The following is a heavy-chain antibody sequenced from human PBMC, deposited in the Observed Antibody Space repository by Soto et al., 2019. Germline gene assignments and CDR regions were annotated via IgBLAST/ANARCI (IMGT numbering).Heavy chain of an antibody. J-gene: IGHJ6*02. CDR2: ISSDSSYK. V-gene: IGHV3-21*01. D-gene: IGHD2-2*01. CDR1: GFTFSSYA. Sequence: EVQLLESGGGLEQPGGSLRLSCAASGFTFSSYAMSWVRQAPGKGLEWVSSISSDSSYKYYTDSVKGRFTVSRDNAKNSLYLQMDSLRAEDTAVYYCARGYCTRTSCYIGGFYYYGMDVWGQGTTVTVSS. CDR3: ARGYCTRTSCYIGGFYYYGMDV.